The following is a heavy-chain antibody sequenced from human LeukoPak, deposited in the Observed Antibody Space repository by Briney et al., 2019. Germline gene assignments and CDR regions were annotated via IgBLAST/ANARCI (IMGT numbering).Heavy chain of an antibody. CDR3: ARWAVGATFDY. D-gene: IGHD1-26*01. Sequence: SETLSLTCAVSDDSISNNRYFWAWIRQPPGKGLEWIGSINYSGRTYYNPSLKSRLTMSVDTAKRQFSLRLTSVTAADTAVYYCARWAVGATFDYWGQGTLVTVSS. V-gene: IGHV4-39*07. J-gene: IGHJ4*02. CDR1: DDSISNNRYF. CDR2: INYSGRT.